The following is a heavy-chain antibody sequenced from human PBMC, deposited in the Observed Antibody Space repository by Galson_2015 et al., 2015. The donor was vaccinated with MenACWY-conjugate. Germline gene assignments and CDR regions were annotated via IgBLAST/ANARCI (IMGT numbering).Heavy chain of an antibody. Sequence: SLRLSCAGSGFTFRDYALSWVRQAPGKGLECIGFIRSKAFGETTEYAASVKGRFTISRDASKSIDYLQMNILKTEDTAVYYCASGQTVPGAKYCLDVWGQGTLVTVSS. CDR1: GFTFRDYA. V-gene: IGHV3-49*04. J-gene: IGHJ4*02. CDR2: IRSKAFGETT. CDR3: ASGQTVPGAKYCLDV. D-gene: IGHD2-2*01.